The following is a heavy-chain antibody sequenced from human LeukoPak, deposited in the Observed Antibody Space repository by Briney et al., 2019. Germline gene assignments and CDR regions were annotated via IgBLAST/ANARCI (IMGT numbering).Heavy chain of an antibody. J-gene: IGHJ4*02. CDR3: ARDLSPLAYYDFWSGYYALFDY. D-gene: IGHD3-3*01. CDR1: GFTFSSYW. Sequence: PGGSLRLSCAASGFTFSSYWMSWVRQAPVKGLEWVTNIKQDGGEKYYVDSVKGRFTISRDNAKNSLYLQMNSLRAEDTAVYYCARDLSPLAYYDFWSGYYALFDYWGQGTLVTVSS. CDR2: IKQDGGEK. V-gene: IGHV3-7*03.